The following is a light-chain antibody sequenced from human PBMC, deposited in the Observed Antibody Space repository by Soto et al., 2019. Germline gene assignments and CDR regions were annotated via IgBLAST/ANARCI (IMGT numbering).Light chain of an antibody. CDR1: SSDVGGSTH. V-gene: IGLV2-14*01. Sequence: QSALTQPASVSGSPGQSIAISCTGTSSDVGGSTHVSWYQHHPGEAPKLMIYGDSNRPSGVSDRFSGSKSGNTASLTISGLQAGDEADYYCNSCTTSSTYVFGTGTKLTVL. J-gene: IGLJ1*01. CDR3: NSCTTSSTYV. CDR2: GDS.